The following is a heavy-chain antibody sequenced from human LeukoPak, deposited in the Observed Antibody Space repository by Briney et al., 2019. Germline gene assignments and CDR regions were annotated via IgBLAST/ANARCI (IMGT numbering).Heavy chain of an antibody. D-gene: IGHD2-8*01. Sequence: GESLKISCAASGFTFSSYSMNWVRQAPGKGLEWVSFISSSTSYISYADSVKGRFTISRDNAKSSLWLQMNCLRAEDTAVYYCARATNGRFDIWGQGTMVTVSS. CDR3: ARATNGRFDI. V-gene: IGHV3-21*01. CDR1: GFTFSSYS. CDR2: ISSSTSYI. J-gene: IGHJ3*02.